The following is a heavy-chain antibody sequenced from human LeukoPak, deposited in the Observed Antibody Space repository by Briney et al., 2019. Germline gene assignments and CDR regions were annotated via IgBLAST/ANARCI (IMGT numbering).Heavy chain of an antibody. D-gene: IGHD6-6*01. J-gene: IGHJ3*02. V-gene: IGHV1-8*03. CDR1: GYTFTSYG. CDR2: MNPNSGNT. CDR3: ARSIAARYDAFDI. Sequence: ASVKVSCKASGYTFTSYGISWVRQAPGQGLEWMGWMNPNSGNTGYAQKFQGRVTITRNTSISTAYMELSSLRSEDTAVYYCARSIAARYDAFDIWGQGTMVTVSS.